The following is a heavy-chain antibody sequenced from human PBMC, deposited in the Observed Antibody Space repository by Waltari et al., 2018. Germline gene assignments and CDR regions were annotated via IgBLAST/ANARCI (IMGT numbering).Heavy chain of an antibody. Sequence: EVQLLESGGGLVQPGGSLRLSCAASAFNFGTSSMSWVRQTPGKGLEWVASSNSDGGCTPYADSVKGRFTISRDNSRNTLFLKMNSLRAEDTAVYYCAKGAQTAWFDPWGQGTLVTVSS. V-gene: IGHV3-23*01. CDR1: AFNFGTSS. CDR2: SNSDGGCT. J-gene: IGHJ5*02. CDR3: AKGAQTAWFDP.